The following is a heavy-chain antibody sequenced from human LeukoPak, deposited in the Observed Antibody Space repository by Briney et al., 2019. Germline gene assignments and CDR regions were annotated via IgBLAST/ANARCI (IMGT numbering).Heavy chain of an antibody. V-gene: IGHV4-39*01. J-gene: IGHJ4*02. CDR1: GGAISSDSYY. CDR2: INYSGST. CDR3: TRLSDF. Sequence: SETLSLTCSVSGGAISSDSYYWGWIRQPPGKGLEWIASINYSGSTYYNPSLNSRATISVDTSKTQFSLRLSSVTAADPAVYYCTRLSDFSGQRILVTVSS.